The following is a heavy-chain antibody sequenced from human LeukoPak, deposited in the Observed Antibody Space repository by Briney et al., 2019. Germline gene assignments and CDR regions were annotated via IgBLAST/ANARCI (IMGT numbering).Heavy chain of an antibody. J-gene: IGHJ3*02. CDR1: VYTLTELS. V-gene: IGHV1-24*01. CDR2: FDPEDGET. CDR3: ATVRHYSYYYDSSGYYSDAFDI. D-gene: IGHD3-22*01. Sequence: ASVKVSCKVSVYTLTELSMHWVRQAPVKGLDWMGGFDPEDGETIYAQKFQGRVTMTEDTSTDTAYMELSSLRSEDTAVYYCATVRHYSYYYDSSGYYSDAFDIWGQGTMVTVSS.